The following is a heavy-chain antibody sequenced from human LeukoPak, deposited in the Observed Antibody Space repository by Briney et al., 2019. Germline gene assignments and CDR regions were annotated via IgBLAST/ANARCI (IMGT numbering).Heavy chain of an antibody. V-gene: IGHV1-8*01. CDR2: MNPNSGNT. J-gene: IGHJ4*02. Sequence: ASVKVSCKASGYTFTSYDINWVRQATGQGLEWMGWMNPNSGNTGYAQKLQGRVTMTRNTSISTAYMELSSLRSEDTAVYYCYVGADGTLEYWGQGTLVTVSS. CDR1: GYTFTSYD. D-gene: IGHD1-26*01. CDR3: YVGADGTLEY.